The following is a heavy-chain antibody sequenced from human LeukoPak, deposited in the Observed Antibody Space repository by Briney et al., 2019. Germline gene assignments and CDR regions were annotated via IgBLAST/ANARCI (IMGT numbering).Heavy chain of an antibody. CDR1: GGSIRSGDYY. D-gene: IGHD6-13*01. CDR2: IYYSGST. V-gene: IGHV4-30-4*01. J-gene: IGHJ6*02. CDR3: ARHMNSSSWYLPYYYYGMDV. Sequence: PSQTLSLTCTVSGGSIRSGDYYWSWIRQPPGKGLEWIGYIYYSGSTYYNPSLKSRVTISVDTSKNQFSLKLSSVTAADTAVYYCARHMNSSSWYLPYYYYGMDVWGQGTTVTVSS.